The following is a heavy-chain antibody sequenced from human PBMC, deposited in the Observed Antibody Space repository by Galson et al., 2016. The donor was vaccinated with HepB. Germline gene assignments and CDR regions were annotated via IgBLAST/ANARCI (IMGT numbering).Heavy chain of an antibody. CDR3: ARDLSPSYADNWYDALDL. D-gene: IGHD2-2*01. CDR1: GFTFSTYW. V-gene: IGHV3-7*04. CDR2: VNQGGSQT. J-gene: IGHJ3*01. Sequence: SLRLSCAASGFTFSTYWMTWVRQAPGKGLEWVANVNQGGSQTFYADSVKGRFTISRDNAKNPLYLQMHSLRPEDTAVYYCARDLSPSYADNWYDALDLWGQGTLVTVSS.